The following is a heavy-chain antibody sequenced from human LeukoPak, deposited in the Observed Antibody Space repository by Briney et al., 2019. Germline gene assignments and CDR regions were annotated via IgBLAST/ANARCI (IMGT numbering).Heavy chain of an antibody. V-gene: IGHV3-7*01. CDR2: IKQDGSEK. J-gene: IGHJ4*02. CDR3: ARGTWLPLLSFDY. CDR1: GFTFSSYW. D-gene: IGHD2/OR15-2a*01. Sequence: GGSLRLSCAASGFTFSSYWMSWVRQAPGKGLEWVANIKQDGSEKYYVDSVKGRFTISRDNSKNSLYLQMNSLRAEDTAVYYCARGTWLPLLSFDYWGQGTLVTVSS.